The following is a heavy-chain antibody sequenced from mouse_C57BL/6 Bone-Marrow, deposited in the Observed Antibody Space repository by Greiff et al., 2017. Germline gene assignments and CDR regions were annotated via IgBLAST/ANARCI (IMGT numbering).Heavy chain of an antibody. CDR1: GYTFTSYG. J-gene: IGHJ4*01. Sequence: QVQLQQSGAELARPGASVKLSCKASGYTFTSYGISWVKQRTGQGLEWIGEIYPRSGNTYYNEKFKGKAILTADKSSSTAYMELRSLTSEDSAVYYCTRGVPYAMDYWGQGTSVTVSS. CDR3: TRGVPYAMDY. V-gene: IGHV1-81*01. CDR2: IYPRSGNT.